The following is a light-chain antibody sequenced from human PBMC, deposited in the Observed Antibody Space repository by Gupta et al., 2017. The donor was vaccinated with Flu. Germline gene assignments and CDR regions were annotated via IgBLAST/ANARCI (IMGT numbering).Light chain of an antibody. Sequence: SSDVGGYNFVSWYLQHPGKAPKLIIHDVYKRPSGVPDRFSGSKSGNTASLTISGLQTEDEADYYCCSYAGTYFYVFGTGTKATVL. CDR1: SSDVGGYNF. CDR3: CSYAGTYFYV. J-gene: IGLJ1*01. CDR2: DVY. V-gene: IGLV2-11*03.